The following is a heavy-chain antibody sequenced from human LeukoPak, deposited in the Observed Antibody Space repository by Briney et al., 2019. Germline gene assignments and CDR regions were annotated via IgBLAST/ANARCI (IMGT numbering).Heavy chain of an antibody. V-gene: IGHV4-59*12. CDR3: ARGPVVVVAATPSGYYYGMDV. D-gene: IGHD2-15*01. CDR2: IYHSGST. J-gene: IGHJ6*02. CDR1: GGSISSYY. Sequence: SETLSLTCTVSGGSISSYYWSWIRQPPGKGLEWIGYIYHSGSTYYNPSLKSRVTISVDRSKNQFSLKLSSVTAADTAVYYCARGPVVVVAATPSGYYYGMDVWGHGTTVTVSS.